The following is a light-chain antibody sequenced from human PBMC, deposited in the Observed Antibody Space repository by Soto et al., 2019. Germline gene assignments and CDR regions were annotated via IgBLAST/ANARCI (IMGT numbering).Light chain of an antibody. CDR2: EVN. V-gene: IGLV2-8*01. J-gene: IGLJ1*01. Sequence: QSVLTQPPSASGSPGQSVAISCTGTCSDVGGYNYVSWYQQHPGKAPKLMIYEVNKRPSGVPDRFSGSKSGNTASLTVSGLQAEDEADYYCSSYAGSSNVFGTGTKVTVL. CDR1: CSDVGGYNY. CDR3: SSYAGSSNV.